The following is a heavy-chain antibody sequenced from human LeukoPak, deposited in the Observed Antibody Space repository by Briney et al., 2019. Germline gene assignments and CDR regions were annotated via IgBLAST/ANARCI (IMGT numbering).Heavy chain of an antibody. Sequence: GESLKISCAASKFTFSSYWMSWVRQAPGKGLEWVAYMNQLGNEKNYVDSVKGRFTISRDNAKNSLYLQMNSLRAEDTAVYYCARGTYYYEFWGQGTLVTVSS. V-gene: IGHV3-7*04. J-gene: IGHJ4*02. D-gene: IGHD3-16*01. CDR1: KFTFSSYW. CDR2: MNQLGNEK. CDR3: ARGTYYYEF.